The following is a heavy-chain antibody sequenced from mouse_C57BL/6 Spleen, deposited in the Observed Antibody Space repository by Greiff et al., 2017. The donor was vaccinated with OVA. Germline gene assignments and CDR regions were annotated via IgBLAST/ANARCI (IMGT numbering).Heavy chain of an antibody. CDR3: ARHEEGSYYSNYNFDY. J-gene: IGHJ2*01. D-gene: IGHD2-5*01. Sequence: QVHVKQSGAELVKPGASVKLSCKASGYTFTEYTIHWVKQRSGQGLEWIGWFYPGSGSIKYNEKFKDKATLTADKSSSTVYMELSRLTSEDSAVYFCARHEEGSYYSNYNFDYWGQGTTLTVSS. CDR1: GYTFTEYT. CDR2: FYPGSGSI. V-gene: IGHV1-62-2*01.